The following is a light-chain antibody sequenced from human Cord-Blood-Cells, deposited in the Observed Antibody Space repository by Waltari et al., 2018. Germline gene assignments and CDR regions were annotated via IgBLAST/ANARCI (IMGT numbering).Light chain of an antibody. CDR2: SNY. J-gene: IGLJ3*02. Sequence: QSVLTQPPPASGTPGQRVTISCSGSSSNIGTNTVTWYQQPPGTAPKLLIYSNYQRPSGVPDRFSGSKSGTSASLAISGLQSEDEADYYCAAWDDSLNGWVFGGGTKLTVL. CDR3: AAWDDSLNGWV. V-gene: IGLV1-44*01. CDR1: SSNIGTNT.